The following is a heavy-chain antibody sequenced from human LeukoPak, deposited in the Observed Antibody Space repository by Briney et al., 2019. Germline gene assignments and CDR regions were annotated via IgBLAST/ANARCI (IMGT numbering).Heavy chain of an antibody. CDR1: GDSISNYY. CDR3: AREGRAAVGTGAFDI. J-gene: IGHJ3*02. D-gene: IGHD6-13*01. Sequence: PSETPSLTCTVSGDSISNYYWSWIRQPAGKGLEWIGRISTNGSTNYNPSLKSRVTMSVNTSKNQFSLKLNSVTAADTAVYHCAREGRAAVGTGAFDIRGQGTMVTVSS. CDR2: ISTNGST. V-gene: IGHV4-4*07.